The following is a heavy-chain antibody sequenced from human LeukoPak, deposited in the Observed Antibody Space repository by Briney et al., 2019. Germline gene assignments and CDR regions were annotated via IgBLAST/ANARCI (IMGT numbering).Heavy chain of an antibody. J-gene: IGHJ4*02. V-gene: IGHV4-4*07. CDR3: ARTYDSSGYYYGLNFDY. CDR2: IYTSGST. CDR1: GGSISSYY. Sequence: SETLSLTCTVSGGSISSYYWSWIRQPAGKGLEWIGRIYTSGSTNYNPSLKSRVTMSVDTSKNQFSLKLSSVTAADTAVYYCARTYDSSGYYYGLNFDYWGQGTLVTVSS. D-gene: IGHD3-22*01.